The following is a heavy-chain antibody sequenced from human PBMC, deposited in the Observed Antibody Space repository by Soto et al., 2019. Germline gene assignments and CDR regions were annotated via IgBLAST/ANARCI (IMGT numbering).Heavy chain of an antibody. J-gene: IGHJ4*02. D-gene: IGHD4-17*01. CDR1: GGSISSGDYY. Sequence: QVQLQESGPGLVKPSQTLSLTCTVSGGSISSGDYYWRWIRQPPGKGLEWIGYIYYSGSTYYNPSLKSRVTISVDTSKNQFSLKLSSVTAADTAVYYCARELRYGGKSIDYWGQGTLVTVSS. V-gene: IGHV4-30-4*01. CDR2: IYYSGST. CDR3: ARELRYGGKSIDY.